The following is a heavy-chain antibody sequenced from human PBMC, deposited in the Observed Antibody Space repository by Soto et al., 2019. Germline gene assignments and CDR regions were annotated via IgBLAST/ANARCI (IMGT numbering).Heavy chain of an antibody. Sequence: QVHLEEAGGGVVQPGGSLRLSCVASGFDFRGDLMHWVRQAPGKGLEWVAYVWYDGSNKMYAASVQGRFAISRDNSKNQLYLLMNRLSAVDKAVYDCGRGRWLQPLGHWGQGTLVTVSS. V-gene: IGHV3-30*02. CDR2: VWYDGSNK. J-gene: IGHJ4*02. D-gene: IGHD3-16*01. CDR1: GFDFRGDL. CDR3: GRGRWLQPLGH.